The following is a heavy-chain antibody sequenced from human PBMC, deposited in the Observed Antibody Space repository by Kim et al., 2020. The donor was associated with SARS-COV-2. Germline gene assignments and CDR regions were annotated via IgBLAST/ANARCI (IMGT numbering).Heavy chain of an antibody. CDR3: VKDRNPMIVGSGSFDY. J-gene: IGHJ4*01. CDR2: ISGTGLST. D-gene: IGHD3-22*01. CDR1: GFTFNKYF. Sequence: GGSLRLSCAASGFTFNKYFMTWVRQAPGKGLEWVSSISGTGLSTYYADSVKGRFTISRENSKNTMYLHMSSLRAEDTAVFYCVKDRNPMIVGSGSFDYWG. V-gene: IGHV3-23*01.